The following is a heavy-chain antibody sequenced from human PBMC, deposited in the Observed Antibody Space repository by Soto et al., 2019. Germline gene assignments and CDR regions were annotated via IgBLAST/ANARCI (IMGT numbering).Heavy chain of an antibody. CDR3: ARGWVQSHYFDY. CDR1: GGSISSGGYF. J-gene: IGHJ4*02. Sequence: SETLSLTCTVSGGSISSGGYFWSWVRQPPGKGLEWIGYIYYSGNIYYNPSLRSRVTISVDTSKNQFSLKMSSVTAADTAVYSCARGWVQSHYFDYWGQGTLVPVSP. D-gene: IGHD1-1*01. CDR2: IYYSGNI. V-gene: IGHV4-31*03.